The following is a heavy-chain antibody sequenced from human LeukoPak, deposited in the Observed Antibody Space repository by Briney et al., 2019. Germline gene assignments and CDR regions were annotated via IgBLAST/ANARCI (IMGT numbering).Heavy chain of an antibody. V-gene: IGHV3-23*01. J-gene: IGHJ4*02. CDR2: ISGSGGST. D-gene: IGHD3-22*01. CDR1: GFTFSSYA. CDR3: AKKGAGYYDSRLAYYFDY. Sequence: GGSLRLSCAASGFTFSSYAMSWVRQAPGKGLEWVPAISGSGGSTYYADSVKGRFTISRDNSKNTLYLQMNSLRAEDTAVYYCAKKGAGYYDSRLAYYFDYWGQGTLVTVSS.